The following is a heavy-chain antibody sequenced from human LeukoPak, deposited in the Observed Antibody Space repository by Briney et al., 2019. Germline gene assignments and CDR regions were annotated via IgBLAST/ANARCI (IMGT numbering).Heavy chain of an antibody. V-gene: IGHV3-33*01. J-gene: IGHJ4*02. CDR1: GFTFSSYG. Sequence: GRSLRLSCAASGFTFSSYGMHWVRQAPGKGLEWVADIWYDGSNKYYADSVKGRFTISRDNSKNTLYLQMNSLRAEDTAVYYCARATTVTEYFDYWGQGTLVTVSS. CDR3: ARATTVTEYFDY. CDR2: IWYDGSNK. D-gene: IGHD4-17*01.